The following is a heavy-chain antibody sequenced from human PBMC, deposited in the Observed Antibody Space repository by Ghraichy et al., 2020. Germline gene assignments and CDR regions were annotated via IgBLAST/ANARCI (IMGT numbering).Heavy chain of an antibody. CDR3: ARGSTVVRFYYYDGMDV. V-gene: IGHV3-48*02. CDR2: ITSSSRTK. CDR1: GFTFSGYS. Sequence: ETLSLTCVGSGFTFSGYSMNWVRQSPGKGLEWVSYITSSSRTKSYADSVKGRFTISRDNAQNSLYLQMNSLRDDDTAVYYCARGSTVVRFYYYDGMDVWGQGTTVTVSS. D-gene: IGHD4-23*01. J-gene: IGHJ6*02.